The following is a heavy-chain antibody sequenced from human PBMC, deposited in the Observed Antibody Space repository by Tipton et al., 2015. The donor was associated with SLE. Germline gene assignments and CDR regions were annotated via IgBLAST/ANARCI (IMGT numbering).Heavy chain of an antibody. CDR3: ARDQYSGSSGAFDI. J-gene: IGHJ3*02. Sequence: TLSLTCTVSGGSISSSSYYWGWIRQPPGKGLEWIGSIYTSGSTNYNPPLKSRVTMSVDTSKNQFSLKLSSVTAADTAVYYCARDQYSGSSGAFDIWGQGTMVTVSS. D-gene: IGHD1-26*01. CDR1: GGSISSSSYY. CDR2: IYTSGST. V-gene: IGHV4-39*07.